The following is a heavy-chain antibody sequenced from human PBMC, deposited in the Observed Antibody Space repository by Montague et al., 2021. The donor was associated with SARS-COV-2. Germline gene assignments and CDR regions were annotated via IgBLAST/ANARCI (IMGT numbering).Heavy chain of an antibody. J-gene: IGHJ6*03. CDR1: GGSISSSSYY. CDR3: ARKVEDVVVIVMVTLYYSYLDV. D-gene: IGHD2-21*01. CDR2: IYYSGST. Sequence: SETLSLTCTVSGGSISSSSYYWGWIRQPPGKGLEWIGCIYYSGSTYYNPSLKSRVTISVDTSKNQFSLKLSSVTAADTAVYYCARKVEDVVVIVMVTLYYSYLDVWGQGTPVTVSS. V-gene: IGHV4-39*01.